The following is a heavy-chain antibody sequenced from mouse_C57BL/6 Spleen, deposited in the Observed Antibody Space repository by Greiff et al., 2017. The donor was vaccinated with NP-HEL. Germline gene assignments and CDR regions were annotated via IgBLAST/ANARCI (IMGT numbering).Heavy chain of an antibody. CDR3: ARSGSTMVTTGFAY. D-gene: IGHD2-2*01. Sequence: VQLQQSGAELVKPGASVKLSCKASGYTFTSYWMHWVKQRPGQGLEWIGMIHPNSGSTNYNEKFKSKATLTVDKSSSTAYMQLSSLTSEDSAVYYCARSGSTMVTTGFAYWGQGTLVTVSA. CDR1: GYTFTSYW. CDR2: IHPNSGST. V-gene: IGHV1-64*01. J-gene: IGHJ3*01.